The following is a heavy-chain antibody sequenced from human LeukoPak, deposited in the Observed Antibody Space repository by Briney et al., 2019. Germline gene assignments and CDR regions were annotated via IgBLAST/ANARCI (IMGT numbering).Heavy chain of an antibody. CDR2: IYYSGST. J-gene: IGHJ6*03. CDR1: GGSISSYY. D-gene: IGHD3-16*01. Sequence: SETLSLTCTVSGGSISSYYWSWIRQPPGKGLEWIGYIYYSGSTNYNPSLKSRVTISVDTSKNQLSLKLSSVTAADTAVYYCARGGGAALYYYYYMDVWGKGTTVTVSS. V-gene: IGHV4-59*01. CDR3: ARGGGAALYYYYYMDV.